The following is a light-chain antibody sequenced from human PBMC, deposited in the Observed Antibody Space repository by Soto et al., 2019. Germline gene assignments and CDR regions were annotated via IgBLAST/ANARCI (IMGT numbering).Light chain of an antibody. CDR3: TSSTSRGTYV. Sequence: QSALTQPASVSGSPGQSITISCTGTSSDVGAYNFVSWYRQHPGKALKLIIYNVSDRPSGVSNRFSGSKSANTASLTISGLQAEDEADYYCTSSTSRGTYVFGTGTKVTVL. J-gene: IGLJ1*01. CDR1: SSDVGAYNF. V-gene: IGLV2-14*03. CDR2: NVS.